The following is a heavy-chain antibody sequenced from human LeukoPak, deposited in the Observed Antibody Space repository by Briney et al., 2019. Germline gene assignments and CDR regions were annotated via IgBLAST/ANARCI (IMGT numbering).Heavy chain of an antibody. D-gene: IGHD5-24*01. CDR2: ISYNSETT. CDR3: TRSADGAFDN. V-gene: IGHV3-48*04. Sequence: GGSLRLSCAASGFSFSGYAMNWVRQTPGKGLEWVSYISYNSETTHYADSVKGRFTISRDNAQNSLCLQMHSLRAEDTAVYYCTRSADGAFDNWGPGTMVTVSS. CDR1: GFSFSGYA. J-gene: IGHJ3*02.